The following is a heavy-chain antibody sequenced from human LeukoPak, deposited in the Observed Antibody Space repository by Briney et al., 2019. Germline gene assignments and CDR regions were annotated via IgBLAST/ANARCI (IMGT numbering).Heavy chain of an antibody. D-gene: IGHD2-2*01. CDR3: ARRLSTSQDLDY. J-gene: IGHJ4*02. V-gene: IGHV1-2*02. CDR1: GYTFTDHY. Sequence: GASVKVSCKASGYTFTDHYMYWVRQAPGQGLEWMGWINPNSGDTNYAQKYQGRVTMTRDTSISTAYMDLNRLTSDDTAVYYCARRLSTSQDLDYWGQGTLVTVSS. CDR2: INPNSGDT.